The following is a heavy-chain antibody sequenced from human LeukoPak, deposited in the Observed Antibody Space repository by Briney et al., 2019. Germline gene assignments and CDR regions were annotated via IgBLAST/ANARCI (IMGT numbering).Heavy chain of an antibody. CDR3: ARVSGRSGSTSRAERGWFDP. J-gene: IGHJ5*02. CDR2: ISVYNGNT. CDR1: GYTFTSYG. Sequence: ASVKVSCKASGYTFTSYGISWVRQAPGQGLEWMGWISVYNGNTNYAQKLQGRVTMTTDTSTSTAYMELRSLRSDDTAVYYCARVSGRSGSTSRAERGWFDPWGQGTLVTVSS. D-gene: IGHD2-2*01. V-gene: IGHV1-18*01.